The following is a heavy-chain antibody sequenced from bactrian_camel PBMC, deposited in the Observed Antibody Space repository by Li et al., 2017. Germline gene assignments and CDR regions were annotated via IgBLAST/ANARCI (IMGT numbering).Heavy chain of an antibody. D-gene: IGHD1*01. CDR1: GFTFGSST. J-gene: IGHJ4*01. CDR3: ATDWRPSESRWEGSNY. CDR2: INSGGGST. V-gene: IGHV3S40*01. Sequence: VQLVESGGDLVQPGGYLTLSCAASGFTFGSSTMSWVRQAPGKGLEWVSAINSGGGSTYYADSVKGRYTISRDNAKNTLYLQMNSLKTEDTAVYYCATDWRPSESRWEGSNYWGQGTQVTVS.